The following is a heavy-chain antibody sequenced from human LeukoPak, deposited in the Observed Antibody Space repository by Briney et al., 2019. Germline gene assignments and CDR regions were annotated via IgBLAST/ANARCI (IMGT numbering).Heavy chain of an antibody. D-gene: IGHD2-2*01. J-gene: IGHJ4*02. V-gene: IGHV3-30*18. CDR2: ISHDERNI. CDR3: AKDRTGLLVVPAALDY. Sequence: GGSLRLSCAASGFTFRNYAMHWVRHAPGKGLEWVAVISHDERNIYYADSVRGRSTISRDNSKNTLYLQMNSLRAEDTAVYYCAKDRTGLLVVPAALDYWGQGTLVAVSS. CDR1: GFTFRNYA.